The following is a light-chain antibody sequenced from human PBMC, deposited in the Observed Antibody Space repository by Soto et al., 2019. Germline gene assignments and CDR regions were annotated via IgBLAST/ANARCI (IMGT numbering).Light chain of an antibody. Sequence: DIQMTQSPSSLSASVGDRVTITCRASQSISSFLNWYQQKPGKAPKLLIHSASSLQSGVPSRFSGSGSGTDFTLTITSLQPEDFATYYCQQSYSSPPITLGQGTRLEIK. CDR2: SAS. CDR1: QSISSF. CDR3: QQSYSSPPIT. V-gene: IGKV1-39*01. J-gene: IGKJ5*01.